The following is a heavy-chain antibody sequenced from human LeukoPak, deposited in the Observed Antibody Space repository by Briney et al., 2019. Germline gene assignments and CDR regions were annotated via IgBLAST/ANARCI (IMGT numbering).Heavy chain of an antibody. J-gene: IGHJ4*02. V-gene: IGHV3-33*01. CDR1: GFTFSSYG. Sequence: PGGSLRLSCAASGFTFSSYGMHWVRQAPGKGLEWVAVIWYDGSNKYYADSVKGRFTISRDNSENTLYLQMNSLRAEDTAVYYCASEATVTTPYFDYWGQGTLVTVSS. CDR2: IWYDGSNK. CDR3: ASEATVTTPYFDY. D-gene: IGHD4-17*01.